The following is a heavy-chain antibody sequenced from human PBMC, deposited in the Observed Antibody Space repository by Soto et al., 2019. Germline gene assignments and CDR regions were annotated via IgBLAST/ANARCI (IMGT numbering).Heavy chain of an antibody. V-gene: IGHV3-48*01. D-gene: IGHD7-27*01. CDR1: GFILSDCA. CDR3: ARDLSWGSNWYYYMDV. Sequence: PGGSLRFSCATSGFILSDCAMNWVRQAPGKGLEWVSYISSSSSVIDYADSVKGRFTVSRDNARNSLYLQMNSLRAEDTAVYYCARDLSWGSNWYYYMDVWGKGTTVTVSS. CDR2: ISSSSSVI. J-gene: IGHJ6*03.